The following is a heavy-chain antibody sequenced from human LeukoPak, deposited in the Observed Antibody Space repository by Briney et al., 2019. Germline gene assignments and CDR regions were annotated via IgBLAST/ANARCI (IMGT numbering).Heavy chain of an antibody. Sequence: GGSLRLSCAASGFTFSSYRMNWVRQAPGKGLEWVSSISSSSSYIYYADSVKGRFTISRDNAKNSLYLQMNSLRAEDTAVYYCARDARYYDFWSGYYPRNPYYYDYWGQGTLVTVSS. CDR3: ARDARYYDFWSGYYPRNPYYYDY. CDR2: ISSSSSYI. V-gene: IGHV3-21*01. D-gene: IGHD3-3*01. CDR1: GFTFSSYR. J-gene: IGHJ4*02.